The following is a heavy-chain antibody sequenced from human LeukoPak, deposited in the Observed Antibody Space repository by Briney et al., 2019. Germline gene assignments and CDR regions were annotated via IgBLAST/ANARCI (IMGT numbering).Heavy chain of an antibody. CDR2: ISSSTNTI. J-gene: IGHJ3*02. Sequence: GGSLRLSCAASGLTFSSYSMNWVRQAPGKGLEWVSYISSSTNTIYYADSVKGRFTISRDNAKNSLFLQMNSLRDEDTAVYYCARGGYGANDDAFDIWGQGTMVTVSS. CDR3: ARGGYGANDDAFDI. D-gene: IGHD4-23*01. CDR1: GLTFSSYS. V-gene: IGHV3-48*02.